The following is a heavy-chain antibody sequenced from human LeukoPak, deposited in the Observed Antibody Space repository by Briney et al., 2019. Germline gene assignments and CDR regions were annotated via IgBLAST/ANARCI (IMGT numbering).Heavy chain of an antibody. D-gene: IGHD6-13*01. Sequence: SVKVSCKASGGTFSSYAISWVRQAPGQGLEWMGGIIPIFGTPKYAQKFQDRVTITADESMNTAYMELSSLRSEDTAIYYFARGGSIAAAVNWFDPWGQGTLVTVSS. CDR2: IIPIFGTP. CDR1: GGTFSSYA. V-gene: IGHV1-69*13. J-gene: IGHJ5*02. CDR3: ARGGSIAAAVNWFDP.